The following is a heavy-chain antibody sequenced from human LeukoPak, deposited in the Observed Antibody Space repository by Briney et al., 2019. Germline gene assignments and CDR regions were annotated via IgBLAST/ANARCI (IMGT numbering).Heavy chain of an antibody. Sequence: HPGGSLRLSCAASGFTFSSYSMSWVRQAPGKGLEWVSYISSSSSTIYYADSVKGRFTSSRDNAKSSLYLQMNRLKAADTAVYYCARAQAGHCSSTSCYKFSGAFDIWGQGTMVTVSS. CDR3: ARAQAGHCSSTSCYKFSGAFDI. V-gene: IGHV3-48*04. CDR1: GFTFSSYS. CDR2: ISSSSSTI. D-gene: IGHD2-2*02. J-gene: IGHJ3*02.